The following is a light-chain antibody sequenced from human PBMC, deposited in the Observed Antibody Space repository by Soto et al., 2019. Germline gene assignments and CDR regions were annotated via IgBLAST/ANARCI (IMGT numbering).Light chain of an antibody. CDR3: QHSSSDLIN. CDR1: QSISSY. J-gene: IGKJ5*01. CDR2: AAS. Sequence: DIQMTQSPSSLSESAGDRVTITCRASQSISSYLNWYQQKPGKAPKLLIYAASSLQSGVPSRFSGSGSGTDFTLTIDRLQSDDFATYYCQHSSSDLINCGQGTRREI. V-gene: IGKV1-39*01.